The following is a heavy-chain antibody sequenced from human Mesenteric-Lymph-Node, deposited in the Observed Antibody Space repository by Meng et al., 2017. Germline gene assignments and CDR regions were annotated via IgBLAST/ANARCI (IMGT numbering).Heavy chain of an antibody. CDR1: GFPFRSYA. CDR2: ISASGGST. CDR3: AFDL. J-gene: IGHJ4*02. Sequence: GESLKISCAASGFPFRSYAMGWVRQAPGQGLELVSAISASGGSTYYADSVKGRFTVSRDNSKSTLYLQMKSLRAEDTAMYYCAFDLWGQGTLVTVSS. V-gene: IGHV3-23*01.